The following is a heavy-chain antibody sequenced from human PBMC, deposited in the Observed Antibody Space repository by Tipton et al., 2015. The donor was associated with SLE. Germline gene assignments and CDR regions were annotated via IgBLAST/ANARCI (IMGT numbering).Heavy chain of an antibody. Sequence: QSGAGVKKPGSSVKVSCKASGGTFSSYAIIWVRQAPGQGLEWMGGIIPIFGTANYAQKFQGRVTITTDESTSTAYMELSSLRSEDTAVYYCARVSGYSYAKGYYMDVWGKGTTVTVSS. J-gene: IGHJ6*03. CDR1: GGTFSSYA. CDR2: IIPIFGTA. V-gene: IGHV1-69*05. CDR3: ARVSGYSYAKGYYMDV. D-gene: IGHD5-18*01.